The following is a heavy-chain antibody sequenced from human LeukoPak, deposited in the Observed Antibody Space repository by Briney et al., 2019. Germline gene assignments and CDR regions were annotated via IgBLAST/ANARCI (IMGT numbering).Heavy chain of an antibody. CDR1: GYTFTSYG. CDR2: ISAYNGNT. D-gene: IGHD4-17*01. CDR3: ARGFTATGNWYFDL. J-gene: IGHJ2*01. V-gene: IGHV1-18*01. Sequence: ASVKVSCKASGYTFTSYGITWVRQAPGQGLEWMGWISAYNGNTNYAQNLRGRVTMTTDTSASIGYMELRNLRSDDTAIYYCARGFTATGNWYFDLWGRGTLVTVSS.